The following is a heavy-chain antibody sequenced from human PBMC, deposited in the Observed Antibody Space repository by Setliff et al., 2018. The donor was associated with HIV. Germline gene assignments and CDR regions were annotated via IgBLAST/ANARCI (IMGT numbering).Heavy chain of an antibody. V-gene: IGHV5-51*01. CDR2: IYPGDSDT. J-gene: IGHJ6*03. CDR1: GYSFTSYW. Sequence: GESLKISCKGSGYSFTSYWIGWVRQMPGKGLEWMGIIYPGDSDTRYSPSFQGQVTFSAAKSISPVYLQWDSLKASDSAIYYCARAPRSPLRWRDNLLSSSSFFMDVWGKGTTVTVSS. D-gene: IGHD2-21*01. CDR3: ARAPRSPLRWRDNLLSSSSFFMDV.